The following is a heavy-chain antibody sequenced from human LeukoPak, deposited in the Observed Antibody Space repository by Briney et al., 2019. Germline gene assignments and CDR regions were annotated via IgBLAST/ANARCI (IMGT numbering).Heavy chain of an antibody. D-gene: IGHD1-14*01. CDR2: IDPNSGDT. CDR1: GYTFTGYY. V-gene: IGHV1-2*05. CDR3: ARDRGAGRYFYFDH. J-gene: IGHJ4*02. Sequence: ASVKVSCKASGYTFTGYYIHWVRQAPGQGLEWVGRIDPNSGDTNYAQNFQGGVTMTTDTSITTAYMELSRLRSDDTVVYYCARDRGAGRYFYFDHWGQGTLVTVSS.